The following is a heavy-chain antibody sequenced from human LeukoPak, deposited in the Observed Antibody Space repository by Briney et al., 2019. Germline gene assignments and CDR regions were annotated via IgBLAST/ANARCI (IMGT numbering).Heavy chain of an antibody. J-gene: IGHJ5*02. CDR1: GGTFSSYA. V-gene: IGHV1-69*13. D-gene: IGHD2-2*01. CDR3: ARSEGRVGVPAAKDWFDP. Sequence: SGKLSCKASGGTFSSYAISWVRQAPGQGLEWMGGIIPIFGTANYAQKFQGRVTITADESTSTAYMELSSLRSEDTAVYYCARSEGRVGVPAAKDWFDPWGQGTLVTVSS. CDR2: IIPIFGTA.